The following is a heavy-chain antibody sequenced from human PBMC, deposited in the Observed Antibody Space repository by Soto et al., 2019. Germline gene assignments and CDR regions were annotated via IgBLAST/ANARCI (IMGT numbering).Heavy chain of an antibody. J-gene: IGHJ4*02. CDR1: GGTFSSYT. V-gene: IGHV1-69*02. CDR3: ARDLAAADY. Sequence: ASVKVSCKASGGTFSSYTISWVRQAPGQGLEWMGRIIPILGIANYAQKFRGRVTMARDTSTSTVYMDLSSLRSDDTAVYYCARDLAAADYWGQGTLVTVSS. CDR2: IIPILGIA. D-gene: IGHD6-13*01.